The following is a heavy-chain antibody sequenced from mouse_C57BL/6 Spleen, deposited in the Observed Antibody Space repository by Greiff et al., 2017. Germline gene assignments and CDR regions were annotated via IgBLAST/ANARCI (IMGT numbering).Heavy chain of an antibody. J-gene: IGHJ3*01. CDR3: ARSEYDYDRWFAY. CDR1: GFNIKDYY. V-gene: IGHV14-2*01. CDR2: IDPEDGET. D-gene: IGHD2-4*01. Sequence: VQLKQSGAELVKPGASVKLSCTASGFNIKDYYMPWVKQRTEQGLEWIGRIDPEDGETKYAPKFQGKATITADTSSNTAYLQLSSLTSEDAAVYYCARSEYDYDRWFAYWGQGTLVTVSA.